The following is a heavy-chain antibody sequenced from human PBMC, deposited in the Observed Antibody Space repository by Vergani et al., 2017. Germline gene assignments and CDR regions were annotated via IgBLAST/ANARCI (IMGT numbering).Heavy chain of an antibody. J-gene: IGHJ3*02. CDR2: ISYDGSNK. CDR3: AKDQAFDI. Sequence: QVQLVESGGGVVQPGRSLRLSCAASGFTFSSYGMHWVRQAPGKWLEWVAVISYDGSNKYYADSVKGRFTISRDNSKNTLYLQMNSLRAEDTAVYYCAKDQAFDIWGQGTMVTVSS. CDR1: GFTFSSYG. V-gene: IGHV3-30*19.